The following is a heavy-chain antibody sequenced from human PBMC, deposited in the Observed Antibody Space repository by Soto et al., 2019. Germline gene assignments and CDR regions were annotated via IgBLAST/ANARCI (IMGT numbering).Heavy chain of an antibody. D-gene: IGHD2-2*01. V-gene: IGHV1-3*01. CDR3: ARDSGGVVPAASYYYYGMDV. Sequence: ASVKVSCKASGYTFTSYAMHWVRQAPGQRLEWMGWINAGNGNTKYSQKFQGRVTITRDTSASTAYMELGSLRSEDTAVYYCARDSGGVVPAASYYYYGMDVWGQGTTVTVSS. CDR1: GYTFTSYA. J-gene: IGHJ6*02. CDR2: INAGNGNT.